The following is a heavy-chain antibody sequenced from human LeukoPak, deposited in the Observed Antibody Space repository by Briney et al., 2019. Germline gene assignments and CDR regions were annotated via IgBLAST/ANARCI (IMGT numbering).Heavy chain of an antibody. CDR1: GFTVSSNY. V-gene: IGHV3-53*01. Sequence: PGGSLRLSCAASGFTVSSNYMSWVRQAPGKGLEWVSVIYSGGSTYYADSVKGRFTISRDNSKNTLYLQMNSLRAEDTAVYYCARGKVRMKNAFDIWGQGTMVTVSS. D-gene: IGHD2-15*01. CDR3: ARGKVRMKNAFDI. CDR2: IYSGGST. J-gene: IGHJ3*02.